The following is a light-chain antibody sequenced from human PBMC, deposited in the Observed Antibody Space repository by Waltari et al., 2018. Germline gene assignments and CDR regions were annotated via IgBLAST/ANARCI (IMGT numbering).Light chain of an antibody. CDR1: ISDVTSFNY. J-gene: IGLJ3*02. Sequence: QSALTQPASVSGSPGQSITISCTATISDVTSFNYVSWDQRHSGKAPKLLIFDVTNRPSGTSNRFSGSKSGNTASLTISGLQAEDEADYFCASYTTSNNRVFGGGTRLTVL. V-gene: IGLV2-14*03. CDR2: DVT. CDR3: ASYTTSNNRV.